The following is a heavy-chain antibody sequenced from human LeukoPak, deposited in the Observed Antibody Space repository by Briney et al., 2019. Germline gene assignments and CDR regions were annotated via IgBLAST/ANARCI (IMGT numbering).Heavy chain of an antibody. CDR2: IYYSGST. J-gene: IGHJ4*02. CDR3: ARDPVGSFDY. V-gene: IGHV4-59*01. CDR1: GGSISSYY. D-gene: IGHD1-26*01. Sequence: SETLSLTCTVSGGSISSYYWSWLRQPPGKGLEWIGYIYYSGSTNYNPSLKSRVTISVDTSKNQFSLKLSSVTAADTAVYYCARDPVGSFDYWGQGTLVTVSS.